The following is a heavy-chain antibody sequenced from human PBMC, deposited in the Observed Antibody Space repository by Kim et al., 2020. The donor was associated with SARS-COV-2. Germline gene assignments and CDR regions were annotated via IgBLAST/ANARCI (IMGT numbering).Heavy chain of an antibody. J-gene: IGHJ2*01. V-gene: IGHV4-34*01. Sequence: SETLSLTCAVYGGSFSGYYWSWIRQPPGKGLEWIGEINHSGSTNYNPSLKSRVTISVDTSKNQFSLKLSSVTAADTAVYYCARAQKTIYISWWYFDLWGRGTLVTVSS. CDR3: ARAQKTIYISWWYFDL. CDR2: INHSGST. CDR1: GGSFSGYY. D-gene: IGHD1-1*01.